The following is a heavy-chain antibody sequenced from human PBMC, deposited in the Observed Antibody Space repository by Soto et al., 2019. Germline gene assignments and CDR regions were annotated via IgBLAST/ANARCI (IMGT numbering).Heavy chain of an antibody. CDR1: GGSISSGGYY. J-gene: IGHJ5*02. V-gene: IGHV4-31*03. CDR3: AREKAARFGWFDP. CDR2: IYYSGST. D-gene: IGHD6-6*01. Sequence: SSETLSLTCTVSGGSISSGGYYWSWIRQHPGKGLEWIGYIYYSGSTYYNPSLKSRVTISVDTSKNQFSLKLSSVTAADTAVYYCAREKAARFGWFDPWGQGTLVTVSS.